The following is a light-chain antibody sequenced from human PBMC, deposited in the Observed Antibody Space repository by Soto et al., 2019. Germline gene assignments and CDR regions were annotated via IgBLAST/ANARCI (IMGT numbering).Light chain of an antibody. V-gene: IGLV1-36*01. J-gene: IGLJ3*02. CDR1: SSNIGNNA. Sequence: QSVLTQPPSVSDAPRQRVTISCSGSSSNIGNNAVNWYQQLPGKAPKLLIYYDDLLPSGVSDRFSGSKSGTSASLAISGLQSEEEADYYCAAWDDSLNVMVFGGGTKLTVL. CDR3: AAWDDSLNVMV. CDR2: YDD.